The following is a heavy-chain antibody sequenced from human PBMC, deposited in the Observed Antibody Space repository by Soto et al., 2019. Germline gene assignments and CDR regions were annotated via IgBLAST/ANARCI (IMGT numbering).Heavy chain of an antibody. J-gene: IGHJ4*02. D-gene: IGHD3-16*02. CDR2: IYWDDDK. CDR1: GFSLSTSGVG. CDR3: AHRPPNWGSYRYPCYFDY. V-gene: IGHV2-5*02. Sequence: SGPTLVKPTQTLTLTCTFSGFSLSTSGVGVGWIRQPPGKALEWLALIYWDDDKRYSPSLKSRLTITKDTSKNQVVLTMTNMDPVDTATYYCAHRPPNWGSYRYPCYFDYWGQGTLVTVSS.